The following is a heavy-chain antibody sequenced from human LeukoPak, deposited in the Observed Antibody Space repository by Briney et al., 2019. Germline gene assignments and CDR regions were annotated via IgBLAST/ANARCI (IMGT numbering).Heavy chain of an antibody. CDR1: GFTFGRYA. Sequence: PGGSLRLSCGASGFTFGRYAMSWVRQAPGKGLEWVSAITASEGRTSYADSVKGRFTISRDNSKNTVYLQMNSLRAEDTAVYYCAKYLRTDCTNSICYYGHSAFDIRGQRAMVTVSS. V-gene: IGHV3-23*01. CDR2: ITASEGRT. J-gene: IGHJ3*02. D-gene: IGHD2-8*01. CDR3: AKYLRTDCTNSICYYGHSAFDI.